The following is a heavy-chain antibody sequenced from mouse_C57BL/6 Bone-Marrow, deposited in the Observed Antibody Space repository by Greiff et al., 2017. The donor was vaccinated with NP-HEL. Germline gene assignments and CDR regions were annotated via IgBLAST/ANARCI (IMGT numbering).Heavy chain of an antibody. CDR3: ARDRFAY. V-gene: IGHV1-18*01. J-gene: IGHJ3*01. CDR2: INPNNGGT. Sequence: VQLQQSGPELVKPGASVKIPCKVSGYTFTDYNMDWVKQSHGKSLEWIGDINPNNGGTIYNQKFKGKATLTVDKSSSTAYMELRSLTSEDTAVYYCARDRFAYWGQGTLVTVSA. CDR1: GYTFTDYN.